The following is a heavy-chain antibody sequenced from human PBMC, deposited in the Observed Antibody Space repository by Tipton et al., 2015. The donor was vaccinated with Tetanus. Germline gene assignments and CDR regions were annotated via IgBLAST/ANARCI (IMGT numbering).Heavy chain of an antibody. CDR3: ARANYYDVLTGSLFYYGLNV. J-gene: IGHJ6*02. V-gene: IGHV4-61*01. CDR1: GGSVRSGSYY. Sequence: LRLSCTVSGGSVRSGSYYWNWIRQPPGKGLEWIGYISYSGSTNSNYSLKSRITISVHTSKNQFSLNLGSVTAADTAVYYCARANYYDVLTGSLFYYGLNVWGRGTTVTVSS. D-gene: IGHD3-9*01. CDR2: ISYSGST.